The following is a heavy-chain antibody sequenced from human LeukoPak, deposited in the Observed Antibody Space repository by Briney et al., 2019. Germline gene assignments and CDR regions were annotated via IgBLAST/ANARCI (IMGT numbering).Heavy chain of an antibody. Sequence: GASVKVSCKASGYTFTDYNIHWVRQAPGQGLEWMGWINPNSGGTNYAQKFQGRVTMTRDTSISAAYMELSRLRSDDTAVYYCARLYSGYDHFDYWGQGTLVTVSS. J-gene: IGHJ4*02. CDR3: ARLYSGYDHFDY. D-gene: IGHD5-12*01. V-gene: IGHV1-2*02. CDR2: INPNSGGT. CDR1: GYTFTDYN.